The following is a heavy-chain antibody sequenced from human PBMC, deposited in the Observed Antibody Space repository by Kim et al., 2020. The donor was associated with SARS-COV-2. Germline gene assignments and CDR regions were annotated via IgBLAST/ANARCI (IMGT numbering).Heavy chain of an antibody. CDR1: GFTFSSYS. D-gene: IGHD3-10*01. V-gene: IGHV3-21*01. CDR3: ARKGWFGELLIPATRYYYYDKDV. J-gene: IGHJ6*02. Sequence: GGSLRLSCAASGFTFSSYSMNWVRQAPGKGLEWVSSISSSSSYIYYADSVKGRFTISRDNAKNSLYLQMNSLRDEDTAVYYCARKGWFGELLIPATRYYYYDKDVWGQGTTVTVSS. CDR2: ISSSSSYI.